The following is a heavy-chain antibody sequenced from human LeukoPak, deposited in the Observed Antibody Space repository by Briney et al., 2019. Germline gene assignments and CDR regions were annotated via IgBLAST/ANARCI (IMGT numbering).Heavy chain of an antibody. Sequence: PGGSLRLSCATSEFTFSSYAMQWVRQVPGKGLEWVPGISASGGSTYYADSVKGRFTISRDNSKNTLYLQMNSLRAEDTTIYYCAKYVSAKGPPYGLDVWGQGTPVTVSS. J-gene: IGHJ6*02. CDR1: EFTFSSYA. D-gene: IGHD2/OR15-2a*01. CDR3: AKYVSAKGPPYGLDV. CDR2: ISASGGST. V-gene: IGHV3-23*01.